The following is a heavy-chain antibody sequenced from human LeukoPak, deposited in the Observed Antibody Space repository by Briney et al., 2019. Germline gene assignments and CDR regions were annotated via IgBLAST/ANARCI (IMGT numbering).Heavy chain of an antibody. D-gene: IGHD3-3*01. CDR3: ARGHYDFWSGYEADY. CDR1: GYTFTDYF. CDR2: INPNSGGT. Sequence: ASVKVSCKASGYTFTDYFMHWVRQAPGQGLEWMGWINPNSGGTNYAHKFQGRVTMTRDTSISTAYMELSRLRSDDTAVYYCARGHYDFWSGYEADYWGQGTLVTVSS. V-gene: IGHV1-2*02. J-gene: IGHJ4*02.